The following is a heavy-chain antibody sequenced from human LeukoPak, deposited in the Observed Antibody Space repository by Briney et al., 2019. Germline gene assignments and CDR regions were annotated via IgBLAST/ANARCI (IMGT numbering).Heavy chain of an antibody. Sequence: SETVSLTRTVSGGPISSGSYYWSWIPQPAGRGLEWIGRIYTSGSTNYNPSLKSRVTISVDTSKNQFSLKLTSVTAADTAVYYCARDPSSSSSTDYWGQGTLVTVSS. D-gene: IGHD6-6*01. CDR3: ARDPSSSSSTDY. CDR2: IYTSGST. V-gene: IGHV4-61*02. J-gene: IGHJ4*02. CDR1: GGPISSGSYY.